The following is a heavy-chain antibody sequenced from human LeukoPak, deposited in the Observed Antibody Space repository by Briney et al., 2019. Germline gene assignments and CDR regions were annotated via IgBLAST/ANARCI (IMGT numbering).Heavy chain of an antibody. CDR3: ASDLAAVEAFDY. J-gene: IGHJ4*02. CDR1: GFTVSSNS. CDR2: IYSDNT. D-gene: IGHD3/OR15-3a*01. Sequence: GGSLRLSCTVSGFTVSSNSMSWVRQAPGKGLEWVSFIYSDNTHYSDSVKGRFTISRDNSKNTLYLQMNGLSVEATAVYYCASDLAAVEAFDYWGQGTLVTVSS. V-gene: IGHV3-66*03.